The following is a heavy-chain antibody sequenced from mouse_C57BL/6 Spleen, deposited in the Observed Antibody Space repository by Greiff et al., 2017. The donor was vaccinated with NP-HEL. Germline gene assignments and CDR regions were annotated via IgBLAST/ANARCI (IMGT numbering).Heavy chain of an antibody. J-gene: IGHJ4*01. CDR3: ARRGDYDGVYAMDY. V-gene: IGHV5-12*01. CDR2: ISNGGGST. CDR1: GFTFSDYY. Sequence: DVQLVESGGGLVQPGGSLKLSCAASGFTFSDYYMYWVRQTPEKRLEWVAYISNGGGSTYYPDTVKGRFTISRDNAKNTLYLQMSRLKSEDTAMYYCARRGDYDGVYAMDYWGQGTSVTVSS. D-gene: IGHD2-4*01.